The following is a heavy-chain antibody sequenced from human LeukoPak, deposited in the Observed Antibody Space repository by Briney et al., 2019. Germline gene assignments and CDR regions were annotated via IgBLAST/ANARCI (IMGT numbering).Heavy chain of an antibody. CDR1: GGAFSSYA. CDR2: IIPIFGTA. J-gene: IGHJ4*02. Sequence: SVKVSCKASGGAFSSYAISWVRQAPGQGLEWMGRIIPIFGTANYAQKFQGRVTITTDESTSTAYMELSSLRSEDTAVYYCAVESGSSGFLPFDYWGQGTLVTVSS. CDR3: AVESGSSGFLPFDY. D-gene: IGHD6-19*01. V-gene: IGHV1-69*05.